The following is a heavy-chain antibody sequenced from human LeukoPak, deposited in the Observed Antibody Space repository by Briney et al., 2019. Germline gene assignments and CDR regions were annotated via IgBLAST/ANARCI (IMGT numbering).Heavy chain of an antibody. V-gene: IGHV4-4*07. Sequence: PSETLSLTCTVSGGFIGTYYWTWIRQVAGKGLEWLGRMYASGDSNYNPYLKSRVTMSVDTSKNQFSLKLSSVTAADTAVYFCARGWAPRGHKSSFDYWGQGTLVTVSS. CDR3: ARGWAPRGHKSSFDY. D-gene: IGHD1-26*01. CDR1: GGFIGTYY. CDR2: MYASGDS. J-gene: IGHJ4*02.